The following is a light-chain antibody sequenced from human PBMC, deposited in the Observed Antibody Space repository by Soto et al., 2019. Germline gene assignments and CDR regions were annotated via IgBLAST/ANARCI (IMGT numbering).Light chain of an antibody. Sequence: DIQMTQSPSSLSASVGDRVIITCRASQSIRKYLNWYQHKPGKVPTLLIYAASSLQSGVPSRFSGSGSGTEFTLTITSLHPEDFATYYCQQSGDTPPCTFGQGTKVEI. CDR2: AAS. V-gene: IGKV1-39*01. CDR3: QQSGDTPPCT. J-gene: IGKJ1*01. CDR1: QSIRKY.